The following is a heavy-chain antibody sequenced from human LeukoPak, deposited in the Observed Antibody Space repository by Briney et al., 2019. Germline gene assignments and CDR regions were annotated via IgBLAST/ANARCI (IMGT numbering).Heavy chain of an antibody. J-gene: IGHJ4*02. Sequence: PSETLSLTCTVSGCSISNYYWSWLRQPPGTGLEWIGCFYHSGSTNYNPSLKSRVTTSVDTSKNQFSLRLSSVTAADTAVYYCASTQQWLAFDYWGQGILVTVSS. V-gene: IGHV4-59*01. CDR3: ASTQQWLAFDY. CDR1: GCSISNYY. CDR2: FYHSGST. D-gene: IGHD6-19*01.